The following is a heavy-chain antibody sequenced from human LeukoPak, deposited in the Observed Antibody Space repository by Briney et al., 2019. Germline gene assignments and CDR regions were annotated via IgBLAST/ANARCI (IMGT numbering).Heavy chain of an antibody. CDR2: ISYDGTNE. CDR3: ARDIKWLGRYYYYGLDV. CDR1: GFSFSSYT. Sequence: PGRSLRLSCAGSGFSFSSYTMHWVRQAPGKGLEWVAIISYDGTNEYYADSVKGRFTISRDNSKNTLYLQVNSLRAEDTAVYYCARDIKWLGRYYYYGLDVWGQGTTVTVS. J-gene: IGHJ6*02. D-gene: IGHD6-19*01. V-gene: IGHV3-30*04.